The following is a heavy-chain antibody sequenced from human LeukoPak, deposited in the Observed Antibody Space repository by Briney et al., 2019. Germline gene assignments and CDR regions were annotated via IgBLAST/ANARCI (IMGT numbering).Heavy chain of an antibody. D-gene: IGHD1-1*01. J-gene: IGHJ4*02. CDR2: VYHSGTT. CDR3: TRELAGTTVED. V-gene: IGHV4-38-2*02. Sequence: SETLSLTCTVSGYSISSDYYWGWIRQTPGKGLEWIGSVYHSGTTYHNPSLKSRVTMSVDTAKNQFSLTLTSVTAADTALYYCTRELAGTTVEDWGQGTLVTVSS. CDR1: GYSISSDYY.